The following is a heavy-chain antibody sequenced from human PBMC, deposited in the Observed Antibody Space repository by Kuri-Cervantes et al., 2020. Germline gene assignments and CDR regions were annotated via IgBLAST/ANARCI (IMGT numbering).Heavy chain of an antibody. D-gene: IGHD3-10*01. CDR2: ISGSGGST. Sequence: GESLKISCAASGFTFSSYAMSWVRQAPGKGLEWVSAISGSGGSTYYADSVKGRFTTSRDNAKNSLYLQMNSLRAEDTAVYYCARGGYGSGSYYHYYYYYYYMDVWGKGTTVTVSS. CDR3: ARGGYGSGSYYHYYYYYYYMDV. J-gene: IGHJ6*03. CDR1: GFTFSSYA. V-gene: IGHV3-23*01.